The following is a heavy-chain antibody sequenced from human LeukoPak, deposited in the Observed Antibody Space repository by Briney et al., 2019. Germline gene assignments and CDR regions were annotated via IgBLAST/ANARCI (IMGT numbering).Heavy chain of an antibody. Sequence: SETLSLTCAVYGGSFSGYYWSWIRQPPGKGLEWIGEINHSGSTNYNPSLKSRVTISVDTSKNQFSLKLSSVTAADTAVYYCAKVDIVVVVAATRDGRFDYRGQGTLVTVSS. CDR2: INHSGST. D-gene: IGHD2-15*01. J-gene: IGHJ4*02. CDR1: GGSFSGYY. V-gene: IGHV4-34*01. CDR3: AKVDIVVVVAATRDGRFDY.